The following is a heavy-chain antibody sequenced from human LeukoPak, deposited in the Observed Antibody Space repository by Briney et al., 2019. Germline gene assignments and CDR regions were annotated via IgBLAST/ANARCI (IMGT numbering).Heavy chain of an antibody. CDR2: ISSNGGST. J-gene: IGHJ1*01. CDR3: ARVGPVAGTFYFQH. V-gene: IGHV3-64*01. Sequence: GGSLRLSCAASGFTFSSYAMHWVRQAPGKGLEYVSAISSNGGSTYYAKSVKGRFTISRDNSKNTLYLQMGSLRAEDMAVYYCARVGPVAGTFYFQHWGQGTLVTVSS. D-gene: IGHD6-19*01. CDR1: GFTFSSYA.